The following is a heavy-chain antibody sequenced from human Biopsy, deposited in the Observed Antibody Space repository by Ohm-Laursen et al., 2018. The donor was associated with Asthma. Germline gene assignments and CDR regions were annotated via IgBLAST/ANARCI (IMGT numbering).Heavy chain of an antibody. Sequence: SLRLSCAASGFTFNNYVMHWVRQAPGKGLEWVAGIFFDGSNKYYADSVKGRFTISRDNSKDTLYLQVNSLRGDDTAVYYCARGKTWGRSYYFDYWGQGTLVTVSS. J-gene: IGHJ4*02. V-gene: IGHV3-30-3*01. CDR2: IFFDGSNK. CDR1: GFTFNNYV. CDR3: ARGKTWGRSYYFDY. D-gene: IGHD6-6*01.